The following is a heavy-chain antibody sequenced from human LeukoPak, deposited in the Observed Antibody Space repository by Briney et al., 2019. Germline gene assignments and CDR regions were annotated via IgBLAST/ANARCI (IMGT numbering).Heavy chain of an antibody. CDR3: AREARDYGGNFFDY. CDR1: GGTFSSYA. Sequence: SVTVSCTASGGTFSSYAISWVRQAPGQGLEWMGRIIPILGIANYAQKFQGRVTITADKSTSTAYMELSSLRSEDTAVYYCAREARDYGGNFFDYWGQGTLVTVSS. D-gene: IGHD4-17*01. J-gene: IGHJ4*02. CDR2: IIPILGIA. V-gene: IGHV1-69*04.